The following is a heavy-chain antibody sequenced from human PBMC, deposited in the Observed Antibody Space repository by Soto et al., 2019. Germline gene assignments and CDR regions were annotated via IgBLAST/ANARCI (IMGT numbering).Heavy chain of an antibody. J-gene: IGHJ4*02. V-gene: IGHV4-30-2*01. CDR2: IYHSGST. CDR3: ARAPRGNYGYPSYFDY. CDR1: GGSISSGGYS. Sequence: SETLSLTCAVSGGSISSGGYSWSWIRQPPGKGLEWIGYIYHSGSTYYNPSLKSRVTISVDRSKNQFSLKLSSVTAADTAVYYCARAPRGNYGYPSYFDYWGQGTLVTISS. D-gene: IGHD5-18*01.